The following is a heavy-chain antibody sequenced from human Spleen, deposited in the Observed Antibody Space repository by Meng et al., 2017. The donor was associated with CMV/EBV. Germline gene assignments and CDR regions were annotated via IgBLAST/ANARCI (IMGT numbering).Heavy chain of an antibody. D-gene: IGHD6-6*01. V-gene: IGHV3-20*03. J-gene: IGHJ4*02. CDR3: AREPWFSTSSGGDY. Sequence: TGFSFDDYGMSWVRQVPGKGLEWVSGTNWNGGNTGYAASVKGRFTIFRDNAKNSMYLQMKNLRVEDTALYYCAREPWFSTSSGGDYWGQGVLVTVSS. CDR2: TNWNGGNT. CDR1: GFSFDDYG.